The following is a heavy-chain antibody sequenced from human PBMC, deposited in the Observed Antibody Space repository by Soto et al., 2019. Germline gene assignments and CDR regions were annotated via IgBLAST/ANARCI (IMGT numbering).Heavy chain of an antibody. CDR3: ARDHIAAAGTPSPI. J-gene: IGHJ4*02. D-gene: IGHD6-13*01. CDR2: IHHSGST. Sequence: SETLSLTCAVSGYSISSGYYWGWIRQPPGKGLEWIGSIHHSGSTYYNPSLKSRVTISRDNAKNSLYLQMNSLRAEDTAVYYCARDHIAAAGTPSPIWGQGTLVTVSS. V-gene: IGHV4-38-2*02. CDR1: GYSISSGYY.